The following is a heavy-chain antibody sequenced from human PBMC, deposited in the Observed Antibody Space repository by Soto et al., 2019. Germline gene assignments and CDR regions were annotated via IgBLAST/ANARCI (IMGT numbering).Heavy chain of an antibody. Sequence: SVKVSFKASGGTFSSYAISWVRQAPGQGLEWMGGIIPIFGTANYAQKFQGRVTITADESTSTAYMELSSLRSEDTAVYYCARDRNIVATIYNYYGMDVWGQGTTVTVSS. D-gene: IGHD5-12*01. CDR2: IIPIFGTA. V-gene: IGHV1-69*13. J-gene: IGHJ6*02. CDR3: ARDRNIVATIYNYYGMDV. CDR1: GGTFSSYA.